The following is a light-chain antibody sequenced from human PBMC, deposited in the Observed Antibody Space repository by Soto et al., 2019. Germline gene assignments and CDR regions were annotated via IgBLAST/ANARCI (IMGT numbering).Light chain of an antibody. V-gene: IGKV3-15*01. CDR2: DTS. J-gene: IGKJ4*01. Sequence: DIVLTQSPGTLSLSPGERATLSCRASQSVSSNYLAWYQQKPGQTPRLLIYDTSTRATGVPARFSGSRSGTEFTLTINSLQSEDFAVYYCQRYNNWPLTFGGGTKVDIK. CDR1: QSVSSN. CDR3: QRYNNWPLT.